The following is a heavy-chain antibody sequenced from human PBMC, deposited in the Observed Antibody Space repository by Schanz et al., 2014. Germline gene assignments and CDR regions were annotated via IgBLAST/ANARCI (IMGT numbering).Heavy chain of an antibody. D-gene: IGHD1-26*01. J-gene: IGHJ6*02. CDR3: ARLGVGDKAYYYYGTDV. CDR2: IYHSGST. Sequence: QVQLQESGPGLVKPSETLSLTCTVSGYSISSAYYWGWIRQPPGKGLEWIGTIYHSGSTYYNPSLKSRLTISVDMSKNQFSLKLSSVTAADTAVYYCARLGVGDKAYYYYGTDVWGQGTTVLVSS. V-gene: IGHV4-38-2*02. CDR1: GYSISSAYY.